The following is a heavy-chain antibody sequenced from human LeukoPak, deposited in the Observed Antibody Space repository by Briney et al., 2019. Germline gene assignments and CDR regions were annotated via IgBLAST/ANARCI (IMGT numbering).Heavy chain of an antibody. J-gene: IGHJ1*01. D-gene: IGHD6-19*01. CDR2: IYYSGST. V-gene: IGHV4-59*08. Sequence: PSETLSLTCTVSGGSMSSYYWSWIRQPPGKGLEWIGYIYYSGSTNYNPSLKSRVTISVDTSKNQFSLKLSSVTAADTAVYYCARHVGSGWEYFQHWGQGTLVTVSS. CDR3: ARHVGSGWEYFQH. CDR1: GGSMSSYY.